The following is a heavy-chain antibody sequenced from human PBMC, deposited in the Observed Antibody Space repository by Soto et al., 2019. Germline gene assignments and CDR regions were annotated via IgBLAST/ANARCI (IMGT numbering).Heavy chain of an antibody. Sequence: PSVTLSLTCAVYGGSFSGYYWSRIRQPPGKGLEWIGEINHSVSANSNPSLKSRVTLSVDTSKNQCSLKLSSVTAADTAVYPCARLPSPGLLVMGMDVWRQGTTVTAS. V-gene: IGHV4-34*01. J-gene: IGHJ6*02. CDR3: ARLPSPGLLVMGMDV. CDR1: GGSFSGYY. D-gene: IGHD2-8*02. CDR2: INHSVSA.